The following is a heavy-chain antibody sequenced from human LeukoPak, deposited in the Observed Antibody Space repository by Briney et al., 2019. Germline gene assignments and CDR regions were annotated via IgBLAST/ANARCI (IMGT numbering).Heavy chain of an antibody. CDR1: GGSISSDSYH. V-gene: IGHV4-39*07. J-gene: IGHJ4*02. Sequence: PSETLSLTCTVSGGSISSDSYHWGWLRQPPGKGLVWIGSIYYSGDTNYNPSLKSRVTMSVVTSKNQFSLKLRSVTAADTAVYYCARVENSYGPRFGFWGQGTLVTVSS. CDR3: ARVENSYGPRFGF. CDR2: IYYSGDT. D-gene: IGHD5-18*01.